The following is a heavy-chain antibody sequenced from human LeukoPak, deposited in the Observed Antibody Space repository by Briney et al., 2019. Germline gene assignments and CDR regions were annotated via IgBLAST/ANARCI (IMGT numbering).Heavy chain of an antibody. J-gene: IGHJ5*02. V-gene: IGHV1-18*01. CDR1: GYTFTSYG. CDR2: ICAYNGNT. CDR3: AREGWVWDDWSP. Sequence: ASVKVSCKASGYTFTSYGISWVRQAPGQGLEWMGWICAYNGNTNYAQKLQGRVTMTTDTSTSTAYMELRSLRSDDTAVYYCAREGWVWDDWSPWGQGSLVTVPS. D-gene: IGHD3-9*01.